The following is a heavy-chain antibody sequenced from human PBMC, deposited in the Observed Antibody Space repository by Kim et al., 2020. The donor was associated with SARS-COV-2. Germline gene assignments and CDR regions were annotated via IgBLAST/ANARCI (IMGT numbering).Heavy chain of an antibody. Sequence: KGRCTISRDNAKNSLYLQMNSLRAEDTAVYYCARGMTTVTRVYYYYGMDVWGQGTTVTVSS. J-gene: IGHJ6*02. D-gene: IGHD4-17*01. CDR3: ARGMTTVTRVYYYYGMDV. V-gene: IGHV3-7*04.